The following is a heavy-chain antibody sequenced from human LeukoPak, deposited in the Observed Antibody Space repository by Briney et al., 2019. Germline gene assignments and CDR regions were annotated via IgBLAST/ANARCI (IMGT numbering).Heavy chain of an antibody. CDR1: GGSISSSSYY. Sequence: PSETPSLTCTVSGGSISSSSYYWGWIRQPPGKGLEWIGSIYYSGSTYYNPSLKSRVTISVVTSKNQFSLKLSSVTAADTAVYYCALYCGGDCYSLYFDYWGQGTLVTVSS. CDR3: ALYCGGDCYSLYFDY. CDR2: IYYSGST. V-gene: IGHV4-39*07. D-gene: IGHD2-21*02. J-gene: IGHJ4*02.